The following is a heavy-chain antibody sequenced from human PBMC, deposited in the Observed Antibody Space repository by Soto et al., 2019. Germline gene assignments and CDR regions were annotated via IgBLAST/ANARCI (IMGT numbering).Heavy chain of an antibody. CDR3: ARPVSDSSSCYSPFYGDSYGMEV. CDR1: GYTFTSYG. Sequence: ASLKVSCKVSGYTFTSYGISWVRQAPGQGLEWMGWISAYNGNTNYAQKLQGRVTMTTDTSTSTAYMELRSLRSDDTAVYYCARPVSDSSSCYSPFYGDSYGMEVCGQGTRATVS. CDR2: ISAYNGNT. V-gene: IGHV1-18*04. D-gene: IGHD6-13*01. J-gene: IGHJ6*02.